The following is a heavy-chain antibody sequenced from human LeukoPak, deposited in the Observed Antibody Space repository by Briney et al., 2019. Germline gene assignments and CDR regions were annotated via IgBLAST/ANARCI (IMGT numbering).Heavy chain of an antibody. CDR1: GFTFSSYG. CDR2: IWYDGSNK. D-gene: IGHD2-15*01. V-gene: IGHV3-33*01. Sequence: PGGPLRLSCAASGFTFSSYGMHRVRQAPGKGLEWVAVIWYDGSNKYYADSVKGRFTISRDNSKNTLYLQMNSLRAEDTAVYYCAILSIRSGGSWGQGTLVTVSS. CDR3: AILSIRSGGS. J-gene: IGHJ4*02.